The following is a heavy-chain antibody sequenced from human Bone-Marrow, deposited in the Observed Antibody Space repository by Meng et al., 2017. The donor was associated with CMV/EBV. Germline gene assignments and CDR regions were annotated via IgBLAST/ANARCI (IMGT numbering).Heavy chain of an antibody. CDR2: IYYNGRT. D-gene: IGHD2-2*01. J-gene: IGHJ6*01. Sequence: SETLSLTCTVSGGSISSNDYYWGWVRQPPGKGLEWIGSIYYNGRTHYNPSLKSRVAISVDTSGTQFSLTLSSVTAADTAVYYCVRHIIVVPGRGYGVDVWGQGTTVTFSS. CDR1: GGSISSNDYY. CDR3: VRHIIVVPGRGYGVDV. V-gene: IGHV4-39*01.